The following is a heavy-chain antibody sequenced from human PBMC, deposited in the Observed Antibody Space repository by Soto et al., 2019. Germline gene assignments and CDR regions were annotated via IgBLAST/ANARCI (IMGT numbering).Heavy chain of an antibody. J-gene: IGHJ4*02. CDR1: GFTFSNAL. Sequence: EVQLVESGGGLVKPGGSLRLSCAASGFTFSNALMNWVRQAPGKGLDWVGRIKSKIDGGTTDDAAHVKGRFTISRDDSKTTLYLQMNSMKTEDTAVYYCATDSRWELQNLLGYWGQGTLVTVSS. CDR3: ATDSRWELQNLLGY. CDR2: IKSKIDGGTT. V-gene: IGHV3-15*07. D-gene: IGHD1-26*01.